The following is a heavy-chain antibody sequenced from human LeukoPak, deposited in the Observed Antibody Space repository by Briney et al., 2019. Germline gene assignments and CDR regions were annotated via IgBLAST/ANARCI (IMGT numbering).Heavy chain of an antibody. J-gene: IGHJ3*01. V-gene: IGHV3-7*01. CDR3: ARDSGSCTGCAFDL. Sequence: PGGSLRLSCAASGFTFSSYEMNWVRQAPGKGLEWVANIKEDGIEKYYVDSVKGRFTISRDNARNSLYLQMDSLRAEDTALYYCARDSGSCTGCAFDLWGQGTMVTVSS. CDR1: GFTFSSYE. CDR2: IKEDGIEK. D-gene: IGHD2-15*01.